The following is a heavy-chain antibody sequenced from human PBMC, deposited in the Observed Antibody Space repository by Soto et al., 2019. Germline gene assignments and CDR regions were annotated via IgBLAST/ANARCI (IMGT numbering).Heavy chain of an antibody. CDR3: AKDTSSSPYYMDV. V-gene: IGHV3-23*01. J-gene: IGHJ6*03. CDR2: MTGSTGTT. CDR1: GVTFSNFA. Sequence: EVQILESGGGSVQPGGSLRLSCAASGVTFSNFAMSWVRHAPGKGLEGVSEMTGSTGTTYYADSVRGRFISSTDNSKNTLHLQMNRLRAEDTAVYYCAKDTSSSPYYMDVWGKGTTVTVSS. D-gene: IGHD2-2*01.